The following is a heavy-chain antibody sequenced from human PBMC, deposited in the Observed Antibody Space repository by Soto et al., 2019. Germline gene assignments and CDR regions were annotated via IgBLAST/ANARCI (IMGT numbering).Heavy chain of an antibody. CDR3: ARGPKTEEYSSSPDFDH. J-gene: IGHJ4*02. CDR2: MNPNSGNT. D-gene: IGHD6-6*01. Sequence: QVQLVQSGAEVKKPGASVKVSCKASGYTFTSYDINWVRQATGQGLEWMGWMNPNSGNTGYAQKFQGRVTMTRNTSISTAYMELSSLRSEDTAVYYCARGPKTEEYSSSPDFDHWGQGTLVTVSS. V-gene: IGHV1-8*01. CDR1: GYTFTSYD.